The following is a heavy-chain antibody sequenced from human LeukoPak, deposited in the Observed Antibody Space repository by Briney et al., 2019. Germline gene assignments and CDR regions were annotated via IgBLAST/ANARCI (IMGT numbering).Heavy chain of an antibody. Sequence: SETLSLTCAVYGGSFSGYYWSWIRQPPGKGLEWIGEINHSGSTNYNPSLKSRVTISVDTSKNQFSLKLSSVTAADTAVYYCARDTHLDYWGQGTLVTVSA. V-gene: IGHV4-34*01. J-gene: IGHJ4*02. CDR3: ARDTHLDY. CDR2: INHSGST. D-gene: IGHD2-15*01. CDR1: GGSFSGYY.